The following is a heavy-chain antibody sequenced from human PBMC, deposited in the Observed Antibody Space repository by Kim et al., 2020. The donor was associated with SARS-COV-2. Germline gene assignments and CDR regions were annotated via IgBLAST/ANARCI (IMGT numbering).Heavy chain of an antibody. Sequence: ASVKVYCKASGYTFTSYGISWVRQAPGQGLEWMGWISAYNGNTNYAQKLQGRVTMTTDTSTSTAYMELRSLRSDDTAVYYCARDKGYGSGSPPSYYYYYYMDVWGKGTTVTVSS. CDR2: ISAYNGNT. J-gene: IGHJ6*03. CDR3: ARDKGYGSGSPPSYYYYYYMDV. D-gene: IGHD3-10*01. CDR1: GYTFTSYG. V-gene: IGHV1-18*01.